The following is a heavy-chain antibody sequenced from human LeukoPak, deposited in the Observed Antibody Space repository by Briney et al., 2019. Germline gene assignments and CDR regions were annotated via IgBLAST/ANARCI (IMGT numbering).Heavy chain of an antibody. Sequence: GGSLRLSCAASGFNFSNYAMHWVRQAPGKGLEWVAVISYDGSNKYYADSVKGRFTISRDNSKNTLYLQMNSLRAEDTAVYYCAKNEIIIDYWGQGTLVTVSS. CDR1: GFNFSNYA. D-gene: IGHD3-10*01. CDR2: ISYDGSNK. CDR3: AKNEIIIDY. J-gene: IGHJ4*02. V-gene: IGHV3-30*18.